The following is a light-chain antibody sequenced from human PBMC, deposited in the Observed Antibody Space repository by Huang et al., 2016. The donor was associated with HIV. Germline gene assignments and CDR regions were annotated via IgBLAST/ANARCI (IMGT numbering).Light chain of an antibody. CDR1: QSVSSN. V-gene: IGKV3-15*01. CDR2: GAS. Sequence: EIVMTQSPATLSVSPGERATLSCRASQSVSSNLAWYRQKPGQAPRLLIYGASTRATGIPARFRGVGSGTDFTLTISSLQSEDFAVYYCQQYNNWPRTFGRGTQVEIK. CDR3: QQYNNWPRT. J-gene: IGKJ4*02.